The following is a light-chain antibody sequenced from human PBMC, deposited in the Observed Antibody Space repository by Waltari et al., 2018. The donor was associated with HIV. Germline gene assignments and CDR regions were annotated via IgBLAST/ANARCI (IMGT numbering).Light chain of an antibody. Sequence: SVLTQPPSASGTPGQRVTISCSGSTSTIGSNDVFWYQHLPGAAPNLLIHRNNQRPSGVPDRFSGSTSGTSASLAISGLRSEDEADYYCVAWDDSLRGVVFGGGTKVAAL. J-gene: IGLJ2*01. CDR1: TSTIGSND. CDR2: RNN. V-gene: IGLV1-47*01. CDR3: VAWDDSLRGVV.